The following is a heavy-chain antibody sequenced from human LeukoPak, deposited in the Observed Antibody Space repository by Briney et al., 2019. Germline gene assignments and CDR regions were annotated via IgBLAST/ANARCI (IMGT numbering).Heavy chain of an antibody. V-gene: IGHV4-59*01. CDR2: IYYSGRT. CDR1: GGSISSYQ. D-gene: IGHD6-25*01. CDR3: ARSAAGGWYYFDN. J-gene: IGHJ4*02. Sequence: SETLSLTCTVSGGSISSYQWSWIRQPPGKGLEWIGYIYYSGRTNYNPSLKSRVTISVDTSKNQFSLKLSSVTAADTAVYYCARSAAGGWYYFDNWGQGTLVTVSS.